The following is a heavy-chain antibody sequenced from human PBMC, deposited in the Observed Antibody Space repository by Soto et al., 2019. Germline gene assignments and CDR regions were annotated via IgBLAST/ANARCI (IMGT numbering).Heavy chain of an antibody. CDR1: ADSFSKYY. V-gene: IGHV4-59*01. Sequence: PSETLSLTCSVSADSFSKYYWTWIRQPPGEGLEWTGYIYFNGNTNCNPSLKGRVTISIDTSKKQFSLNLSSVTAVDTAVYYCASVTFGGVVLAHWGQGTLVTVSS. D-gene: IGHD3-16*01. CDR2: IYFNGNT. CDR3: ASVTFGGVVLAH. J-gene: IGHJ4*02.